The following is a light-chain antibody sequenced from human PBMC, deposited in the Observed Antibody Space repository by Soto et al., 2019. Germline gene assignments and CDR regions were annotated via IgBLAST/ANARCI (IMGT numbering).Light chain of an antibody. V-gene: IGKV3-20*01. CDR3: QEHRTSPPSWT. CDR2: GTS. CDR1: QSVSSNY. Sequence: EIVLTQSPGTLSFSPGERATLCCRASQSVSSNYLAWYQQKPGQPPRLLIYGTSSRATGIPDRFSGSGSGTDFTLTISRLEPEDFAVYYCQEHRTSPPSWTFGQGTKVEI. J-gene: IGKJ1*01.